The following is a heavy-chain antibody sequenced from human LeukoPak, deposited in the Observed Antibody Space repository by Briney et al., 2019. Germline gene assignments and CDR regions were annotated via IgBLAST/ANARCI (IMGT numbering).Heavy chain of an antibody. CDR3: ARVWLRPVVVIANHYYYYYMDV. Sequence: GASVKVSCKASGGTFSSYAISWVRQAPGQGLEWMGGIIPIFGTANYAQKFQGRVTITADESTSTAYMELSSLRSEDTAVYYCARVWLRPVVVIANHYYYYYMDVWGKGTTVTVSS. CDR1: GGTFSSYA. D-gene: IGHD2-21*01. J-gene: IGHJ6*03. V-gene: IGHV1-69*13. CDR2: IIPIFGTA.